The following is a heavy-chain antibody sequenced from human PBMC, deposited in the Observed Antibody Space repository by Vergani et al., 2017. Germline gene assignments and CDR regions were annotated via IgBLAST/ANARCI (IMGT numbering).Heavy chain of an antibody. J-gene: IGHJ4*02. Sequence: QVQLVESGGGVVQRGGSLRLSCATSGVTLSNYVMQWIRQGPGKGLEFVAFIQFDGSNQYYADSVKGRFTLSRDFSKNTLYLQMNSLRTDDTATYYCAKHFRGWGIDYWGQGTQVIVSS. CDR3: AKHFRGWGIDY. CDR2: IQFDGSNQ. D-gene: IGHD3-16*01. CDR1: GVTLSNYV. V-gene: IGHV3-30*02.